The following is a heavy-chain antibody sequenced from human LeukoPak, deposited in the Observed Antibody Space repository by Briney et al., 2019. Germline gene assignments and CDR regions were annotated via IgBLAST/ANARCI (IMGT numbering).Heavy chain of an antibody. J-gene: IGHJ5*02. CDR1: GYTFTDYY. CDR3: AKDRATRNPSYCFCH. Sequence: ASVKVSCKAFGYTFTDYYMHWLRQAPGQGLEWVGWIKPNSGGTNYAQKFQGRVTMARDTSISTAYLDLSRPRYDDTAVYYCAKDRATRNPSYCFCHWGHVFLVTVSS. CDR2: IKPNSGGT. V-gene: IGHV1-2*02. D-gene: IGHD1-14*01.